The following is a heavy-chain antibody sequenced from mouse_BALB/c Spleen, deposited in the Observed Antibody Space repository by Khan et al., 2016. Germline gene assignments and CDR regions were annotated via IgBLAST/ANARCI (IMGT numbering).Heavy chain of an antibody. Sequence: AQRQQPGAELVRPGSSVKISCKASGYAFSSYWMNWVKQRPGQGLEWIGQIYPGDGDTNYNGKFKGKATLTADKSSSTAYMQLSSLTSEDSAVYFCAREGYGYDTFADWGQGTLVTVSA. J-gene: IGHJ3*01. D-gene: IGHD2-2*01. CDR2: IYPGDGDT. CDR1: GYAFSSYW. V-gene: IGHV1-80*01. CDR3: AREGYGYDTFAD.